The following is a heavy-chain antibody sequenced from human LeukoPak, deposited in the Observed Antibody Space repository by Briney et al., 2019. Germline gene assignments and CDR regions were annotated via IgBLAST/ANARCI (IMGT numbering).Heavy chain of an antibody. CDR2: INHSGST. J-gene: IGHJ4*02. CDR3: AREWGTGQLDY. D-gene: IGHD3-16*01. V-gene: IGHV4-34*01. Sequence: PSETLSLTCAVYGGSFSGYYWSWIRQPPGKGLEWIGGINHSGSTNYNPSLKSRVTISVDTSKNQFSLKLSSVTAADTAVYYCAREWGTGQLDYWGQGTLVTVSS. CDR1: GGSFSGYY.